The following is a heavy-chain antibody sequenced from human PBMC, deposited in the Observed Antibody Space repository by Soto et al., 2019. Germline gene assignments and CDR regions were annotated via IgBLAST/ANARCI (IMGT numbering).Heavy chain of an antibody. D-gene: IGHD3-10*01. CDR2: ISAYNGNT. V-gene: IGHV1-18*01. Sequence: QVQLVQSGAEVKKPGASVKVSCKASGYTFTSYGISWVRQAPGQGLEWMGWISAYNGNTNYAQKLQGRVTRTTDTSTSTAYMELRSLRSDDTAVYSCAREYYYGSGSYRYYYGMDVWGQGTTVTVSS. CDR1: GYTFTSYG. J-gene: IGHJ6*02. CDR3: AREYYYGSGSYRYYYGMDV.